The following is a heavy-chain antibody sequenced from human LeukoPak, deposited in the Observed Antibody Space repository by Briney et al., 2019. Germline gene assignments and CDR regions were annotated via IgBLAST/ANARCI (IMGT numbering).Heavy chain of an antibody. J-gene: IGHJ4*02. CDR1: GFTFTTFA. Sequence: GGSLRLSCAVSGFTFTTFAMNWVRQAPGKGLERVSSLSDSAVSSYYADSVKGRFTISRDNSKNTLYLQMISLRAEDTAAYYCAKAPHSSGFPSYFDSWGQGTLVAVSS. V-gene: IGHV3-23*01. D-gene: IGHD3-22*01. CDR3: AKAPHSSGFPSYFDS. CDR2: LSDSAVSS.